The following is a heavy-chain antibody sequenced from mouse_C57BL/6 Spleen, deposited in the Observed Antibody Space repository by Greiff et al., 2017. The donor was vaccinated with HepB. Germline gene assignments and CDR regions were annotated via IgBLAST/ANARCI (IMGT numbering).Heavy chain of an antibody. D-gene: IGHD2-4*01. CDR2: ISDGGSYT. CDR3: ARVDDYDGEWYLDD. CDR1: GFTFSSYA. V-gene: IGHV5-4*01. Sequence: EVQVVESGGGLVKPGGSLKLSCAASGFTFSSYAMSWVRQTPEKRLEWVATISDGGSYTYYPDNVKGRFTISRDNAKNNLYLQRSHLKSEDTAMYYGARVDDYDGEWYLDDWGTGTTVTVSS. J-gene: IGHJ1*03.